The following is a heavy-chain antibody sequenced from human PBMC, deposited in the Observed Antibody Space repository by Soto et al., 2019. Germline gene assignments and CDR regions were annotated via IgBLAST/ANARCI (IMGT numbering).Heavy chain of an antibody. CDR3: AKAGGSTWDYGMDV. CDR1: GFTFSSSG. V-gene: IGHV3-23*01. J-gene: IGHJ6*02. Sequence: SCAASGFTFSSSGMSWVRQAPGKGLEWVSTISDSGDSAYHADSVKGRFTNSRDNSKKTLYLQMNSLRAEDPALYYCAKAGGSTWDYGMDVWGQGTTVTVSS. D-gene: IGHD2-15*01. CDR2: ISDSGDSA.